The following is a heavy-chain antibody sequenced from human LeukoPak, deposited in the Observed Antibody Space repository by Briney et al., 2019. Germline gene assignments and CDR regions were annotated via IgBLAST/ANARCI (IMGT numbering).Heavy chain of an antibody. D-gene: IGHD3-10*01. J-gene: IGHJ4*02. CDR2: INQDGSEK. Sequence: GGSLRLSCAASGFTFRNYWMSWVRQAPGKGLEWVANINQDGSEKYYADSVKGRFTISRDNAENSLYLQMNSLRAEDTAVYYCARDKPLLWFGAPDYWGQGTLVTVSS. CDR3: ARDKPLLWFGAPDY. CDR1: GFTFRNYW. V-gene: IGHV3-7*01.